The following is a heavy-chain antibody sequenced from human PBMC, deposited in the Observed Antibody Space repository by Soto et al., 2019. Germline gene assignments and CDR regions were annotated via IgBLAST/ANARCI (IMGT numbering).Heavy chain of an antibody. CDR1: GDSVSSNSGA. CDR2: TYYRSKWYN. V-gene: IGHV6-1*01. J-gene: IGHJ4*02. CDR3: ARMQSVFDY. Sequence: SQTLSLTCAISGDSVSSNSGAWNWIRQSPSRGLEWLGRTYYRSKWYNEYAVSVKGRISINPDTSKNQFSLQLNSVTPEDSAVYYCARMQSVFDYWGQGTQVTV.